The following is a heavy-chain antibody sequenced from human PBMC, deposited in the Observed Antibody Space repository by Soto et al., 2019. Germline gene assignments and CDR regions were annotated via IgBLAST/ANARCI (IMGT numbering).Heavy chain of an antibody. J-gene: IGHJ3*02. Sequence: LSLTCTVSGGSISSYYWNWIRQPPGKGLEWIGSMYYRGSTNNNPSLKSRVTISVDTSKNQLSLKVTSVTAADTAVYYCTSELRAHGAFDIWGQGTKVTVSS. CDR2: MYYRGST. CDR1: GGSISSYY. CDR3: TSELRAHGAFDI. D-gene: IGHD4-17*01. V-gene: IGHV4-59*01.